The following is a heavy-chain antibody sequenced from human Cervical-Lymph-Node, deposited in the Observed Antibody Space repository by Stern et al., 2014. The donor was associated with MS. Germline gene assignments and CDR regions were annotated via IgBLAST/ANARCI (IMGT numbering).Heavy chain of an antibody. CDR3: ARDPNDNVQRRYSDFDY. J-gene: IGHJ4*02. D-gene: IGHD2-15*01. CDR1: GFSISAYG. Sequence: QVQLVQSGGGVVQPGRSLRLSCAASGFSISAYGMHWFRQAPGKGLEWVAGLVYDGSNKYYGDSVKGRFTISRDNSNNTLFLQMNSLRAEDTGVYYCARDPNDNVQRRYSDFDYWGQGTLVTVTS. CDR2: LVYDGSNK. V-gene: IGHV3-33*01.